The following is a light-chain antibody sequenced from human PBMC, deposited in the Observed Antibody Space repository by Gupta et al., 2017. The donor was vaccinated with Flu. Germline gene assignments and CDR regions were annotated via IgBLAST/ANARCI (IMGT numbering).Light chain of an antibody. CDR1: QGISNS. Sequence: DIMMTKSPSSLSASIGDRVTITCRASQGISNSLAWFQQKPGKAPKSLIYGVSNLHSGVPARFRGSWSGAEFVLTINNVQPEDFATYYCQQYKTFPWTLGQGTRVDIK. V-gene: IGKV1-16*01. CDR2: GVS. J-gene: IGKJ1*01. CDR3: QQYKTFPWT.